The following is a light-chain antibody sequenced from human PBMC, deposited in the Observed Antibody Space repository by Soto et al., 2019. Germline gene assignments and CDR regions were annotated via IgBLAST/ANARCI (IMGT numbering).Light chain of an antibody. Sequence: DIQITQSRSSLSAAVGDRGTMTCRASQSISGYLNWYQKKSGQAPRLLMYAASSLQSGVPSRFSGSGSGTDFTLTINNLQPEDFATYYCQQANSFWAFGQGTKVDIK. V-gene: IGKV1-39*01. CDR2: AAS. CDR3: QQANSFWA. CDR1: QSISGY. J-gene: IGKJ1*01.